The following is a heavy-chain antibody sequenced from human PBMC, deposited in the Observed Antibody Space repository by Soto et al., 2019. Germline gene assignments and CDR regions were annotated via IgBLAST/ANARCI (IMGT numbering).Heavy chain of an antibody. J-gene: IGHJ6*02. CDR3: ARIRTDGAGTYYYYGMDV. CDR2: IFSNDER. CDR1: GFSLSNARMG. D-gene: IGHD1-1*01. V-gene: IGHV2-26*01. Sequence: QVTLKESGPVLVKPTETLTLTCTVSGFSLSNARMGVSWIRQPPGKALEWLAHIFSNDERSYSPSLKSRLTISKDTSKSQVVLTLTNMDPVDTATYYCARIRTDGAGTYYYYGMDVWGQGTTVTVSS.